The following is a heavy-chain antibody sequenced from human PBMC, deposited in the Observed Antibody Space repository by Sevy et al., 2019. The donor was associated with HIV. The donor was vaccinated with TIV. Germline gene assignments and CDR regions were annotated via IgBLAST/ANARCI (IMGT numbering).Heavy chain of an antibody. D-gene: IGHD1-26*01. V-gene: IGHV3-7*01. CDR3: AQETFGRFDS. CDR2: IKPDGRDK. J-gene: IGHJ4*02. Sequence: GGSLRLSCAASEFSFAYWMNWVRQAPGKGLEWVANIKPDGRDKHYVDSAEGRFTISRDNAKNSLYLQMNSLRVEDTAMYYCAQETFGRFDSWGQGTLVTVSS. CDR1: EFSFAYW.